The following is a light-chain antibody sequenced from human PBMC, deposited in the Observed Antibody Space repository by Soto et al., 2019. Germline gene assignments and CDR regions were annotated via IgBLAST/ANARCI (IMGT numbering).Light chain of an antibody. J-gene: IGKJ1*01. Sequence: EIVMTQSPATLSVSPGERATISCRASQSVSSNLDWYQQKPGQAPRLLIYGASTRATGIPARFSGSGSGTEFTLTISSLQSEDFAVYYCQQYNNWPPRGTFGQGTKVEIK. CDR3: QQYNNWPPRGT. CDR1: QSVSSN. V-gene: IGKV3-15*01. CDR2: GAS.